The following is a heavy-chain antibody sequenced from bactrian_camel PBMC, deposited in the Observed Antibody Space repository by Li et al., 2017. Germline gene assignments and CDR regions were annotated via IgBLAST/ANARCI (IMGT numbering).Heavy chain of an antibody. CDR1: GYTYSSYC. V-gene: IGHV3S55*01. J-gene: IGHJ4*01. D-gene: IGHD5*01. Sequence: HVQLVESGGGSVQAGESLTLSCSISGYTYSSYCMGWWRQFPGKTRWEREVVATIDSGALTQYADSVKGRFTISRDNAKNTLYLQLNSLKTEDTAMYYCAKGWATEGNMASLSVGQGTQVTVS. CDR2: IDSGALT.